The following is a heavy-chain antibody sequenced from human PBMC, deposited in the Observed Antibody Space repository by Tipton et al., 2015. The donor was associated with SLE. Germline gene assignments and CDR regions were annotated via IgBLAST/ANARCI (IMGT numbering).Heavy chain of an antibody. CDR1: GFTFSSYA. Sequence: SLRLSCAASGFTFSSYAMSWVRQAPGKGLEWVSAISGSGGSIYYADSAKGRFTISRDNSKNTLYLQMNSLRAEDTAVYYCAKDQRSGSGVPFDYWGQGTLVTVSS. CDR3: AKDQRSGSGVPFDY. CDR2: ISGSGGSI. V-gene: IGHV3-23*01. D-gene: IGHD6-19*01. J-gene: IGHJ4*02.